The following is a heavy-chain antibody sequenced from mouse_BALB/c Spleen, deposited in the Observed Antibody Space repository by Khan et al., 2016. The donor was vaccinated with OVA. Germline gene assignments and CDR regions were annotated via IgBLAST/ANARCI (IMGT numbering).Heavy chain of an antibody. Sequence: EVQVVESGPELVKPGASVKISCKASGYSFTGYFMNWVMQSHGKSLEWIGRINPHIGETLYNQKFKGKATLTVDESSRTAHMELRSLASEDSAVYYCARKNGSDFDYWGQGTTLTVSS. D-gene: IGHD1-1*01. CDR2: INPHIGET. V-gene: IGHV1-20*02. CDR3: ARKNGSDFDY. J-gene: IGHJ2*01. CDR1: GYSFTGYF.